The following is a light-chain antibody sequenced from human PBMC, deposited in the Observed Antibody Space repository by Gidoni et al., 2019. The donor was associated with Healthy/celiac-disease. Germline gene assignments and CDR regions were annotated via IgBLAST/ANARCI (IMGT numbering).Light chain of an antibody. CDR2: GAS. V-gene: IGKV3-20*01. CDR3: QQYGSSLYT. CDR1: QSVSSSY. Sequence: EIVLTQPPGTLSLSPGERATLTCRASQSVSSSYLAWYQQKPGQAPRLLIYGASSRATGIPDRFSGSGSGTDFTLTISRLEPDDFAVYYCQQYGSSLYTFGHGTKLEIK. J-gene: IGKJ2*01.